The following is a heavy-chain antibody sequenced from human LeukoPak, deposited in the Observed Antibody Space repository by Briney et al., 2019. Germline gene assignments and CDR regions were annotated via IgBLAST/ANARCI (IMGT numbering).Heavy chain of an antibody. J-gene: IGHJ4*02. CDR1: GYRFTSYW. Sequence: GESLKISCKGSGYRFTSYWIGWVRQMPGKGLEWMGIIYPGDSDTRYSPSFQGQVTISADKSISTAYLQWSSLKASDTAMYYCARRPYYYDSTPLGDYWGQGTLVTVSS. V-gene: IGHV5-51*01. CDR3: ARRPYYYDSTPLGDY. D-gene: IGHD3-22*01. CDR2: IYPGDSDT.